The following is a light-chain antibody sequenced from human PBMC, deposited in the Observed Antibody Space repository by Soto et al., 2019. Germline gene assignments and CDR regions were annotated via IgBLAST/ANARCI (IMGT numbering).Light chain of an antibody. CDR2: QVS. CDR1: QSLVHSDGNTY. CDR3: LQLTNWPFT. J-gene: IGKJ2*01. Sequence: DVVLTQSPLSLPVTLGQPASISCRSSQSLVHSDGNTYLNWFHQRPGQSPRRLIYQVSNPDSGVPDRFSGSGSATDFTLKISRVEAEDDGVYYCLQLTNWPFTFGQGTKLEIK. V-gene: IGKV2-30*02.